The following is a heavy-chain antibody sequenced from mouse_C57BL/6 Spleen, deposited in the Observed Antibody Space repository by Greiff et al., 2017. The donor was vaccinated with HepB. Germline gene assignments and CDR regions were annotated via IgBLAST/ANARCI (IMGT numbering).Heavy chain of an antibody. CDR1: GFTFSSSA. J-gene: IGHJ4*01. Sequence: EVKLVESGEGLAKPGGSLKLSCAASGFTFSSSAMSWVRQTPEKRLEWVAYISSCGDYIYYADTVKGRFTISRDNAKNTRNLQMSSRKSEDTDMYECTRDIGELLRAAMEYWGQGASVTVAS. CDR3: TRDIGELLRAAMEY. D-gene: IGHD1-1*01. CDR2: ISSCGDYI. V-gene: IGHV5-9-1*02.